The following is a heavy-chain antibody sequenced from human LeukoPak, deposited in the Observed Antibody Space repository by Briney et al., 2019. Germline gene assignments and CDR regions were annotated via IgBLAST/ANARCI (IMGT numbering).Heavy chain of an antibody. CDR1: GGSFSGYY. J-gene: IGHJ4*02. V-gene: IGHV4-34*01. D-gene: IGHD5-18*01. CDR2: INHSGST. Sequence: SETLSLTCAVYGGSFSGYYWSWIRQPPGKGLEWIGEINHSGSTNYNPSLKSRVTISVDTSKNQFSLKLSSVTAADTAVYYCARVRGMIQLWIFDYWGQGTLVTVSS. CDR3: ARVRGMIQLWIFDY.